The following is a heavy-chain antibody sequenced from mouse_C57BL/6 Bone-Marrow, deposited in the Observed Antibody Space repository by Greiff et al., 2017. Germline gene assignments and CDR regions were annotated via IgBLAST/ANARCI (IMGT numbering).Heavy chain of an antibody. J-gene: IGHJ1*03. CDR3: SRQVTTVYSTKYFDY. D-gene: IGHD1-1*01. V-gene: IGHV5-9*01. CDR2: ISGGGGNT. CDR1: GFTFSSYT. Sequence: EVQGVESGGGLVKPGGSLKLSCAASGFTFSSYTMSWVRQTPEKRLQWVAAISGGGGNTYYPDSVTGRFTISRDNDKNILYLQLSVSRSEDTALYNCSRQVTTVYSTKYFDYWGTGTTVTVSS.